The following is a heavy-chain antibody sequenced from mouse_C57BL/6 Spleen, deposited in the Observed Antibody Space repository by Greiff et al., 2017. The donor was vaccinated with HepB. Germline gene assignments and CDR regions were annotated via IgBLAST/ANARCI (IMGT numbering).Heavy chain of an antibody. CDR1: GYAFSSSW. CDR2: IYPGDGDT. D-gene: IGHD2-9*01. CDR3: ARAGAYYGYDYAMDY. V-gene: IGHV1-82*01. J-gene: IGHJ4*01. Sequence: VQLQQSGPELVKPGASVKISCKASGYAFSSSWMNWVKQRPGKGLEWIGRIYPGDGDTNYTGKFKGKATLTADKSSSTAYMQLSSLTSEDSAVYFCARAGAYYGYDYAMDYWGQGTSVTVSS.